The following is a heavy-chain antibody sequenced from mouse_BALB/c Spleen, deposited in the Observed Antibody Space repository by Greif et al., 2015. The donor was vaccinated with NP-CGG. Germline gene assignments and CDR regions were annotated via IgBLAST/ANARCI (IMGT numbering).Heavy chain of an antibody. D-gene: IGHD1-1*01. Sequence: QVQLQQSGAELVRPGTSVKISCKASGYTFTNYWLGWVKQRPGHGLEWIGDIYPGGGYTNYNEKFKGKATLTADTSSSTAYMQLSSLTSEDSAVYFCARGAYGRGFGYAMDYWGQGTSVTVSS. CDR3: ARGAYGRGFGYAMDY. CDR1: GYTFTNYW. V-gene: IGHV1-63*02. J-gene: IGHJ4*01. CDR2: IYPGGGYT.